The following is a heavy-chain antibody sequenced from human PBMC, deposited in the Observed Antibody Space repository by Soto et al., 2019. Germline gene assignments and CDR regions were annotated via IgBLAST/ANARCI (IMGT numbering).Heavy chain of an antibody. Sequence: EVQLVESGGGLVKPGESLRLSCVASGFTFNNAWMSWVRQAPGKGLEWVGRIKSKGNGGTTDYAASVRGRFTTSRDDSKDTRYLQMNSQKTADTAVYYCIRDWSDLWGRGTLVTVPS. CDR3: IRDWSDL. D-gene: IGHD3-3*01. J-gene: IGHJ2*01. CDR1: GFTFNNAW. CDR2: IKSKGNGGTT. V-gene: IGHV3-15*01.